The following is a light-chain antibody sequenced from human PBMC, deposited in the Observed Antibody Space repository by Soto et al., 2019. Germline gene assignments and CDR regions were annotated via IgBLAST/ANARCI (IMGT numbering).Light chain of an antibody. V-gene: IGKV3-15*01. CDR3: QQYNNWPPIT. CDR1: QRVGSS. CDR2: GAS. Sequence: EKVMTQSPATLSVSPGERATLSCRASQRVGSSLAWYQQKPGQAPRLLIYGASTRATGIPARFSGSGSGTEFTLTISSLQSEDFAVYYCQQYNNWPPITFGQGTRLEIK. J-gene: IGKJ5*01.